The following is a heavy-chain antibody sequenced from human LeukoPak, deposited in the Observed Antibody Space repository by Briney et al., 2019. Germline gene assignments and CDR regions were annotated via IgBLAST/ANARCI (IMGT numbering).Heavy chain of an antibody. Sequence: SETLSLTCTVSGGSLSSYYWSWIRQTPGKGLEWIGNTYYSGGTKYNPSLKSRVTISVDTSKNQFSLKLSSVTAADTAVYYCAGGSTVTLHYDYWGQGTLVTVSS. CDR1: GGSLSSYY. CDR2: TYYSGGT. V-gene: IGHV4-59*08. D-gene: IGHD4-17*01. J-gene: IGHJ4*02. CDR3: AGGSTVTLHYDY.